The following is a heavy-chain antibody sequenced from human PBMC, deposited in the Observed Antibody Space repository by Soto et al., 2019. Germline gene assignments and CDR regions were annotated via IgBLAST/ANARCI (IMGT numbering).Heavy chain of an antibody. CDR3: TTVNPSYYYYGMDV. CDR2: IKSKTDGGTR. Sequence: LSWAASGFTFSNAWMTSVRQAPGKGLEGVGRIKSKTDGGTRDYAAPVKGRFTISRDDSKNTLYLQMNSLKTEDTAVYYCTTVNPSYYYYGMDVWGQGTTVIVSS. J-gene: IGHJ6*02. V-gene: IGHV3-15*01. CDR1: GFTFSNAW.